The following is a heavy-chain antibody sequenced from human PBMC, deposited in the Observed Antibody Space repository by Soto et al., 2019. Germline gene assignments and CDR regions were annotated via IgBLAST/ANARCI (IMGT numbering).Heavy chain of an antibody. V-gene: IGHV4-4*02. D-gene: IGHD6-13*01. Sequence: TCAVSGGSISSSNWWSWVRQPPGKGLEWIGEIYHSGSTNYNPSLKSRFTISRDNSKNTLYLQMNSLRAEDTAVYYCAKDSIISSWYVSSYYYYGMDVWGQGTTVTVSS. CDR1: GGSISSSNW. CDR3: AKDSIISSWYVSSYYYYGMDV. J-gene: IGHJ6*02. CDR2: IYHSGST.